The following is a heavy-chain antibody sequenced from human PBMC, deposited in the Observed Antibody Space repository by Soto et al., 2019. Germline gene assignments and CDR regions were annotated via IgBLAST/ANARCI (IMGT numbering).Heavy chain of an antibody. D-gene: IGHD6-19*01. CDR3: AKDYRPRGAQGYSSGRDY. V-gene: IGHV3-30*18. CDR1: GFTFSSYG. J-gene: IGHJ4*02. Sequence: QVQPVESGGGVVQPGRSLRLSCAASGFTFSSYGMHWVRQAPGKGLEWVAVISYDGSNKYYADSVKGRFTISRDNSKNTLYLQMNSLRAEDTAVYYCAKDYRPRGAQGYSSGRDYWGQGTLVTVSS. CDR2: ISYDGSNK.